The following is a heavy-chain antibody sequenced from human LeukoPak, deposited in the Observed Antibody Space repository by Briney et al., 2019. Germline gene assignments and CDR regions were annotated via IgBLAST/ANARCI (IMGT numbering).Heavy chain of an antibody. CDR3: TRAGEVLPHDGFDI. J-gene: IGHJ3*02. Sequence: GGSLRLSCAASGFTIRRNYMSWVRQAQGRGLEWVSIIYIDDTTYYADSVRGRFTTSRDISKNTVYLQMYSLRVEDTAVYFCTRAGEVLPHDGFDIWGRGTMVTVSS. V-gene: IGHV3-53*01. CDR2: IYIDDTT. CDR1: GFTIRRNY. D-gene: IGHD3-10*01.